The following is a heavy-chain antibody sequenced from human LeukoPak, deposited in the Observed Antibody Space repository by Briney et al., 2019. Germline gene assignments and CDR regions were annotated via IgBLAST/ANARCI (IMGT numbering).Heavy chain of an antibody. CDR2: IIPILGIA. D-gene: IGHD3-22*01. CDR1: GGTFSSYA. CDR3: ASASSGYYYGYYFDY. V-gene: IGHV1-69*04. J-gene: IGHJ4*02. Sequence: GASVKVSCKASGGTFSSYAISWVRQAPGQGLEWMGRIIPILGIANYAQKFQGRVTITADKSTSTAYMELSSLRSEDTAVYYCASASSGYYYGYYFDYWGQGTLVTVSS.